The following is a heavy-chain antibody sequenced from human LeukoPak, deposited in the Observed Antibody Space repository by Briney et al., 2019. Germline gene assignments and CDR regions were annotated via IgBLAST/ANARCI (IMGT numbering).Heavy chain of an antibody. V-gene: IGHV1-18*04. Sequence: ASVKVSCKASGYTFTSYYMHWVRQAPGQGLEWMGWISAYNGNTNYAQKLQGRVTMTTDTSTSTAYMELRSLRSDDTAVYYCARVGRMAVAGTGIPWGQGTLVTVSS. CDR2: ISAYNGNT. CDR3: ARVGRMAVAGTGIP. J-gene: IGHJ5*02. D-gene: IGHD6-13*01. CDR1: GYTFTSYY.